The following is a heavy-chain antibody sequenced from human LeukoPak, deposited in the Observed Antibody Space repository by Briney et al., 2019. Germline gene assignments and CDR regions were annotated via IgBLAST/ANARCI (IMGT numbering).Heavy chain of an antibody. CDR2: ISSSSSYT. V-gene: IGHV3-21*04. CDR3: AKDGPSYGYFEGLDY. D-gene: IGHD5-18*01. CDR1: GFTFSSYS. J-gene: IGHJ4*02. Sequence: GGSLRLSCAASGFTFSSYSMNWVRQAPGKGLEWVSSISSSSSYTYYADSLKGRFTISRDNAKSSLYLQMNSLRAEDTAVYYCAKDGPSYGYFEGLDYWGQGTLVTVSS.